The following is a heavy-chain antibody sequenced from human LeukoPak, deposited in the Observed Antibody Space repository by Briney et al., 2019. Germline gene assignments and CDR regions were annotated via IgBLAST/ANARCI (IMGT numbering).Heavy chain of an antibody. Sequence: GGSLRLSCAASEFRFSSYWMSWVRQAPGKGLEWVANIKEDGSKKYYVDSVKGRFTISRDNAKNSLYLQMNSLRADDTAVYYCARSPIYFDYWGQGTLVTVSS. CDR2: IKEDGSKK. V-gene: IGHV3-7*05. J-gene: IGHJ4*02. CDR3: ARSPIYFDY. CDR1: EFRFSSYW. D-gene: IGHD3-9*01.